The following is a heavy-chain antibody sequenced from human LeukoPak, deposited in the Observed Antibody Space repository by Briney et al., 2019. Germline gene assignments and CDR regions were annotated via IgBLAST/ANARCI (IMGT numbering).Heavy chain of an antibody. CDR1: GFTFYNFA. CDR2: ITGGGGST. Sequence: GGSLRLSCVASGFTFYNFAMSWVRQAPGKGLEWVSLITGGGGSTDYADSVKGRFTISRDNSKNTLYLQTNSLRVEDTATYYCAKDGRSGAPFDRWGQGTVLTVSS. J-gene: IGHJ4*02. D-gene: IGHD3-3*01. V-gene: IGHV3-23*01. CDR3: AKDGRSGAPFDR.